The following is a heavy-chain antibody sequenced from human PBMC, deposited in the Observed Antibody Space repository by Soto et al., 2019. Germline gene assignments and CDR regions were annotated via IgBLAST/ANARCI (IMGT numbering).Heavy chain of an antibody. CDR1: GDSMSSFY. Sequence: SETLSLTCTVSGDSMSSFYWSWIRQPPGKGLEWIGYIYYSGSTYYNPSLKSRVTISVDTSQNQFSLKLSFVTAADTAVYYCARVASVYDILTGRNWFGPWGQGTLVTVSS. V-gene: IGHV4-59*01. J-gene: IGHJ5*02. CDR3: ARVASVYDILTGRNWFGP. CDR2: IYYSGST. D-gene: IGHD3-9*01.